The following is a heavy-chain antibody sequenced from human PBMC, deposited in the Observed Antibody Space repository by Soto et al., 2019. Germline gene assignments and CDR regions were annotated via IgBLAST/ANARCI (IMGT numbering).Heavy chain of an antibody. CDR1: GFSLTTSGVG. V-gene: IGHV2-5*02. CDR3: AHRVLRSVFGLVTTTAIYFDF. J-gene: IGHJ4*02. D-gene: IGHD3-3*01. CDR2: IYWDADK. Sequence: QITLKESGPTVVKPTETLTLTCTFSGFSLTTSGVGVGWVRQSPGKAPEWLALIYWDADKRYSTSLNSRLIITKDTSKNQVVLTMANVDPADTATYYCAHRVLRSVFGLVTTTAIYFDFWSPGTPVLVSS.